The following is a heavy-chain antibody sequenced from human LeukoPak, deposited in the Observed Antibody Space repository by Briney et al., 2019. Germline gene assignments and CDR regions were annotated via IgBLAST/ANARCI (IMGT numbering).Heavy chain of an antibody. CDR1: GYTFTGYY. D-gene: IGHD3-16*02. V-gene: IGHV1-2*02. J-gene: IGHJ4*02. CDR3: SKSLLQTSYYDYVWGSYRLIFDY. Sequence: ASVKVSCKASGYTFTGYYMHWVRQAPAQGQERMGWINPNSGGTNYAQKFHGRGTITRDTSISTHFMELMRLISAAETALYYSKSLLQTSYYDYVWGSYRLIFDYWGQGTLVTVS. CDR2: INPNSGGT.